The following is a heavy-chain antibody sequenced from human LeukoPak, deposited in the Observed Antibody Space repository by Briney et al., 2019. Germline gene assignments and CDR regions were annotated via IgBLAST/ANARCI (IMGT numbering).Heavy chain of an antibody. CDR3: AREAAAGKIFDY. D-gene: IGHD6-13*01. J-gene: IGHJ4*02. Sequence: GASVTVSCKASGGTFSSYAISWVRQAPGQGLEWMGGIIPIFGTANYAQKFQGRVTITADESTSTAYMELSSLRSEDTAVYYCAREAAAGKIFDYWGQGTLVTVSS. CDR2: IIPIFGTA. CDR1: GGTFSSYA. V-gene: IGHV1-69*13.